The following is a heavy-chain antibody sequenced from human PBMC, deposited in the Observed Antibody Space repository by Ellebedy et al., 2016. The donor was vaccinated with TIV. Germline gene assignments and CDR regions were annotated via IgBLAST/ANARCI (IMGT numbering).Heavy chain of an antibody. CDR3: ARGLYYSYMDV. Sequence: ASVKVSCXTSGYTFINSDIKWVRQATGQGFEWMGWLDANSGNTGYAPKFQGRVTLTRDTSISTAYMELSNLRSDDTAVYYCARGLYYSYMDVWGKGTTVTVSS. CDR2: LDANSGNT. V-gene: IGHV1-8*01. CDR1: GYTFINSD. J-gene: IGHJ6*03.